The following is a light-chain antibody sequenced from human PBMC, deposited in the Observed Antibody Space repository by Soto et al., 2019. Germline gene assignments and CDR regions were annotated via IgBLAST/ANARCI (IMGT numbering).Light chain of an antibody. Sequence: QSVLTQPPSASGTPGQRVTISCSGSSSNIGINYVYWYQQLPGTAPKLLIYSNNQRPSWVPDRFSGSKSGTSASLAVSGLRSEDEADYYCAAWDDSLRGGVFGTGTKLTVL. J-gene: IGLJ1*01. CDR2: SNN. V-gene: IGLV1-47*02. CDR3: AAWDDSLRGGV. CDR1: SSNIGINY.